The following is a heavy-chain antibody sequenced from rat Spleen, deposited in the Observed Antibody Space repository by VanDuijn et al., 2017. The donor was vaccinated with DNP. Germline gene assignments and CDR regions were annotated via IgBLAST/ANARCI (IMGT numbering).Heavy chain of an antibody. V-gene: IGHV3-1*01. CDR3: ARLHYGLDY. Sequence: EVQLQESGPGLVKPSQSLSLTCSVTGYSITRNYWGWIRKFPGNKMEWIGHISYSGRTSHNPSLKSRISITRDTSKNQFFLQLNSVTTEDTATYYCARLHYGLDYWGQGVMVTVSS. J-gene: IGHJ2*01. D-gene: IGHD1-11*01. CDR1: GYSITRNY. CDR2: ISYSGRT.